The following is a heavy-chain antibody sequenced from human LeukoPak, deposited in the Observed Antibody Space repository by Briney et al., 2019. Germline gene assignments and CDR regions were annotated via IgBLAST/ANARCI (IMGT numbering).Heavy chain of an antibody. CDR1: GYIFPSSW. CDR3: AKSPSGFTYGRNWFDP. Sequence: GESLKISCKGSGYIFPSSWIAWVRQMPGKGLEWMGIIYPGDSDTRYSPSFQGQVTISADKSISTTYLQINSLKASDTAIYYCAKSPSGFTYGRNWFDPWGQGTLVTVSS. CDR2: IYPGDSDT. D-gene: IGHD5-18*01. J-gene: IGHJ5*02. V-gene: IGHV5-51*01.